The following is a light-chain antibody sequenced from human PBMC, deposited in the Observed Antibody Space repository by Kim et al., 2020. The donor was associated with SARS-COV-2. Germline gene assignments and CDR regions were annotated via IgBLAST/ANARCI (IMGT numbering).Light chain of an antibody. CDR2: GAS. CDR1: QTVSSN. Sequence: SVSPGDGATLSCRASQTVSSNLAWYQQKPGQAPRLLVYGASTRATGIPARFSGSGSETEFTLTISSLQSEDFAVYYCQQYITWPLTFGGGTKVEI. CDR3: QQYITWPLT. V-gene: IGKV3-15*01. J-gene: IGKJ4*01.